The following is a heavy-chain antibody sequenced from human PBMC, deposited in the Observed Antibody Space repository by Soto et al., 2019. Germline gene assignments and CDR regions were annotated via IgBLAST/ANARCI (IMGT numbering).Heavy chain of an antibody. V-gene: IGHV3-21*01. Sequence: DVQLVESGGGLVKPGGSLRLSCAASGFNFITSSMNWVRQAPGKGLEWVSSISASSSSIYYAESVKGRFTVSRDNAKNSLYLQMNSLTAEDTALYYCVRDAYNRDAFDIWGQGTTVTVSS. CDR1: GFNFITSS. CDR2: ISASSSSI. D-gene: IGHD1-20*01. J-gene: IGHJ3*02. CDR3: VRDAYNRDAFDI.